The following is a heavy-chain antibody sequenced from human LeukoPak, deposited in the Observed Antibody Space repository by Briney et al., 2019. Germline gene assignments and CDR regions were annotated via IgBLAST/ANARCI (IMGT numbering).Heavy chain of an antibody. CDR3: ARAYDFWGGYDSLTDYYYGMDV. CDR2: IYTSGST. J-gene: IGHJ6*02. V-gene: IGHV4-4*07. D-gene: IGHD3-3*01. CDR1: GGSISSYY. Sequence: SETLSLTCTVSGGSISSYYWSWIRQPAGKGLEWIGRIYTSGSTNYNPSLKSRVTMSVDTSKNQFSLKLSSVTAADTAVYYCARAYDFWGGYDSLTDYYYGMDVWGQGTTVTVSS.